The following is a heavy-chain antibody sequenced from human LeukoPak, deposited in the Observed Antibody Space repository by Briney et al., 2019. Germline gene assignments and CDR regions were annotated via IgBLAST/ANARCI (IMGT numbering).Heavy chain of an antibody. CDR3: ARRELLWFLGE. CDR2: INHSGST. CDR1: GGSFSGYY. Sequence: SETLSLTCAVYGGSFSGYYWSWIRQPPGKGLEWIGEINHSGSTNYNPSLKSRVTISVDTSKNQFSLKLSSVTAADTAVYYCARRELLWFLGEWGQGTLVTVSS. V-gene: IGHV4-34*01. J-gene: IGHJ4*02. D-gene: IGHD3-10*01.